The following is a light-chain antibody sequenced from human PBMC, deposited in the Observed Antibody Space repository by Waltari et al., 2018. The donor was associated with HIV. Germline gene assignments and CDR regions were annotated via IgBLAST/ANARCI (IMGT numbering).Light chain of an antibody. V-gene: IGKV3-15*01. CDR3: QHYNNWT. CDR1: QSVSSN. J-gene: IGKJ1*01. CDR2: GAS. Sequence: EIVMTPSPATLSVSPGERATLSCRARQSVSSNLAWYQQKPGQAPRLLIYGASTRATGIPARFSGSGSGTEFTLTISSLQSEDFAVYYCQHYNNWTFGQGTKVEIK.